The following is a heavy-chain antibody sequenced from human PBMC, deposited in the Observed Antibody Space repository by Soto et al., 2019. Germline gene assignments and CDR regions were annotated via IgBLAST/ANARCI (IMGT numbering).Heavy chain of an antibody. V-gene: IGHV1-8*02. Sequence: ASVKVSCKASGYTFTSYGISWVRQATGQGLEWMGWMNPNSGNTGYAQKFQGRVTMTRNTSISTAYMELSSLRSEDTAVYYCARGTYYYDSSGYFSFDIWGQGTMVTVSS. J-gene: IGHJ3*02. D-gene: IGHD3-22*01. CDR3: ARGTYYYDSSGYFSFDI. CDR2: MNPNSGNT. CDR1: GYTFTSYG.